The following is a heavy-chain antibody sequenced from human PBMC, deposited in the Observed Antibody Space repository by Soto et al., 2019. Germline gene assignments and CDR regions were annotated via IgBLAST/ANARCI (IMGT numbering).Heavy chain of an antibody. V-gene: IGHV3-20*04. CDR3: ARDSVYCSSTSCYGGLAFDI. D-gene: IGHD2-2*01. J-gene: IGHJ3*02. CDR1: GFTSSSYG. CDR2: INWNGGST. Sequence: PGGSLRLSCAASGFTSSSYGMSWVRQAPGKGLEWVSGINWNGGSTGYADSVKGRFTISRDNAKNSLYLQMNSLRAEDTALYYCARDSVYCSSTSCYGGLAFDIWGQGTMVTVSS.